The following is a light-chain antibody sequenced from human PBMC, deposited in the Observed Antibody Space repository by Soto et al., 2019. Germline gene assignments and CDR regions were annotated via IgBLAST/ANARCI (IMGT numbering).Light chain of an antibody. Sequence: LTQSPCTLSLSPGERPTLSCRASQSVSNNYLAWYQQKPGQAPRLLIYGASNRATGIPDRFSGSGSGTDFTLTISRLEPEDFAVYYCQQYGSSGTFGQGTKVDIK. CDR1: QSVSNNY. V-gene: IGKV3-20*01. CDR2: GAS. J-gene: IGKJ1*01. CDR3: QQYGSSGT.